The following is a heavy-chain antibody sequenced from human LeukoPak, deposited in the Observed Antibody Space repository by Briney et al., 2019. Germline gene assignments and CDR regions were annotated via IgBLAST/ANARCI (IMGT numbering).Heavy chain of an antibody. J-gene: IGHJ3*02. V-gene: IGHV4-39*07. D-gene: IGHD3-3*01. CDR1: GGSISSSSYY. CDR2: IYYSAST. Sequence: PSETLSLTCTVSGGSISSSSYYWGWIRQPPGKGLEWIGSIYYSASTYYNPSLKSRVTISVDTSKNQFSLKLSSVTAADTAVYYCASAHYDFWSGYTLGAFDIWGQGTMVTVSS. CDR3: ASAHYDFWSGYTLGAFDI.